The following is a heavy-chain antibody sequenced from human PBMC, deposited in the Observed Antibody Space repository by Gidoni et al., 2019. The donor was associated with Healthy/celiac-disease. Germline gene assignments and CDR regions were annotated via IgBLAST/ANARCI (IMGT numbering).Heavy chain of an antibody. J-gene: IGHJ6*02. D-gene: IGHD4-17*01. CDR2: ISSSGSTR. Sequence: EVQLVESGGGLVQPGGSLRLACGAPGCTFSSYEMNWVRRAPGTGLEWVSYISSSGSTRYYADSVKGRFTISRDNAKNSLYLQMNSLRAEDTAVYYCARVYGIGYYYYYYGMDVWGQGTTVTVSS. V-gene: IGHV3-48*03. CDR3: ARVYGIGYYYYYYGMDV. CDR1: GCTFSSYE.